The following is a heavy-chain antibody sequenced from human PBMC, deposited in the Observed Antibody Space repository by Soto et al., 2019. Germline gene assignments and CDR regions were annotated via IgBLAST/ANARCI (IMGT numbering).Heavy chain of an antibody. CDR3: ARRTVTREFDY. V-gene: IGHV4-39*01. CDR1: GGSISSSSYY. Sequence: QLQLQESGPGLVKPSETLSLTCTVSGGSISSSSYYWGWIRQPPGKGLEWIGSIYYSGSTYYNPSLKSRVTISVDTSKNQFSLRLSSVTAADTAVYYCARRTVTREFDYWGQGNLVTVSS. J-gene: IGHJ4*02. CDR2: IYYSGST. D-gene: IGHD4-17*01.